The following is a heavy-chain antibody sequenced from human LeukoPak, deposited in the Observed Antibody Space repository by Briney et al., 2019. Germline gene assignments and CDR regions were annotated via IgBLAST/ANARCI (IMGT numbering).Heavy chain of an antibody. CDR2: ISFHGTDS. Sequence: PGGSLRLSCAASGFTFISYAIHWVRQAPGKGLEWVAVISFHGTDSFYADSVKGRFTISRDNSKNTLYLQMSSLRAEDTAVYYCARERYPYGSGSEFDYWGQGTLVTVSS. D-gene: IGHD3-10*01. CDR1: GFTFISYA. J-gene: IGHJ4*02. CDR3: ARERYPYGSGSEFDY. V-gene: IGHV3-30*04.